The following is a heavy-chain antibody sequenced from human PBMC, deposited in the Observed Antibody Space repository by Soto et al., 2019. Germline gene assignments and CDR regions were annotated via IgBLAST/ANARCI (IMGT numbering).Heavy chain of an antibody. CDR2: ISYDGSNK. CDR3: ARDRNYDKLIGAFDI. J-gene: IGHJ3*02. D-gene: IGHD3-22*01. Sequence: GGSLRLSCAASGFTFSSYAMHWVRQAPGKGLEWVAVISYDGSNKYYADSVKGRFTISRDNSKNTLYLQMNSLRAEDTAVYYCARDRNYDKLIGAFDIWGQGTMVTVSS. CDR1: GFTFSSYA. V-gene: IGHV3-30-3*01.